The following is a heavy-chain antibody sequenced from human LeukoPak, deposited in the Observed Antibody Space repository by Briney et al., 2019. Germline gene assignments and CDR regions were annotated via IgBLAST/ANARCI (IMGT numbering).Heavy chain of an antibody. CDR1: GFTFGSYW. CDR2: ISSSSSYT. J-gene: IGHJ4*02. Sequence: PGGSLRLSCAASGFTFGSYWMNWVRQAPGKGLEWVSSISSSSSYTYYADSVKGRFTISRDNAKNSLYLQMNSLRAEDTAVYYCARDVSVDYWGQGTLVTVSS. V-gene: IGHV3-21*01. CDR3: ARDVSVDY.